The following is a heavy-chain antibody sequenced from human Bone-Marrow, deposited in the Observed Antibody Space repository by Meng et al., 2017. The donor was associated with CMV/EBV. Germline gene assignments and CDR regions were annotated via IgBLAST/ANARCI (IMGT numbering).Heavy chain of an antibody. CDR3: ARATYGGYYYYGMDV. D-gene: IGHD4/OR15-4a*01. CDR2: IIPILGIA. CDR1: GGTFSSYA. V-gene: IGHV1-69*10. J-gene: IGHJ6*02. Sequence: SVKVSCKASGGTFSSYAISWVRQAPGQGLEWMGGIIPILGIANYAQKFQGRATITADKSTSTAYMELSGLRSEDTAVYYCARATYGGYYYYGMDVWGQGTTVTVSS.